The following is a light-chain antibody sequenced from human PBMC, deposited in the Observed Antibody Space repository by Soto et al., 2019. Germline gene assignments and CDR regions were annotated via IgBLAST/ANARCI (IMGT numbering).Light chain of an antibody. Sequence: DIQMTPSPSSLSASVGDRVTVTCQASQDISNSLNWYQHKPGEAPRLLIYDASHLEAGVPSRCSGSGSGTHFTFTHSSLQPEAIATQYCKQYEDLSALTFGGGTKGE. CDR3: KQYEDLSALT. CDR1: QDISNS. CDR2: DAS. V-gene: IGKV1-33*01. J-gene: IGKJ4*01.